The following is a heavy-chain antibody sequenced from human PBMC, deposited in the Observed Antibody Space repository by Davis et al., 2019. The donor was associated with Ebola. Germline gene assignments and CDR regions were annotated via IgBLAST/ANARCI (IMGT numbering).Heavy chain of an antibody. CDR3: AKQGSWNYWD. J-gene: IGHJ4*02. V-gene: IGHV3-23*01. Sequence: GESLKISCAASGFTFSSYAMSWVRQAPGKGLEWVSTLSATGSHSYYADSVRGRFTISRDNSKSTLYLQMSSLRDEDTAVYYCAKQGSWNYWDWGQGTLLTVSS. CDR1: GFTFSSYA. D-gene: IGHD6-13*01. CDR2: LSATGSHS.